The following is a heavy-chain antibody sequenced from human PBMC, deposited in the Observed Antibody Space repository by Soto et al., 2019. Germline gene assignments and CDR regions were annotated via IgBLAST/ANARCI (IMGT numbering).Heavy chain of an antibody. V-gene: IGHV1-2*04. D-gene: IGHD1-26*01. J-gene: IGHJ5*02. Sequence: QVQLVQSGAEVKKPGASVKVSCKASGYTFTGYYMHWVRQAPGQGLEWMGWINPNSGGTNYAQKVQGWVTMTRDTSISTAYMELSRLRSDDTAVYYCAREGIVGAPNWFDPWGQGTLVTVSS. CDR2: INPNSGGT. CDR3: AREGIVGAPNWFDP. CDR1: GYTFTGYY.